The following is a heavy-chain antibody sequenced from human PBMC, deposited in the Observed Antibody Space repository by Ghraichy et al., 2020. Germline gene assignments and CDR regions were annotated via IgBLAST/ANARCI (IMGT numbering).Heavy chain of an antibody. CDR1: GGSINISGYY. D-gene: IGHD2-2*01. J-gene: IGHJ5*02. CDR3: ARGYSSTLMNWFDP. V-gene: IGHV4-61*03. Sequence: SETLSLTCNVSGGSINISGYYWSWIRQPPGKGLECIGYIYDSGSTKYNPSLKSRVTISVDTSKNHFSLKLTSVTAADTAVYYCARGYSSTLMNWFDPWGQGTLVTVSS. CDR2: IYDSGST.